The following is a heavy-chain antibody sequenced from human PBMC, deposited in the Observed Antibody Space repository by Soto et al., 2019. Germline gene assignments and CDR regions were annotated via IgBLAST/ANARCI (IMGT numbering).Heavy chain of an antibody. CDR1: GYVFTGYY. CDR3: GRDYYDGSASYGFEF. J-gene: IGHJ3*01. D-gene: IGHD3-22*01. V-gene: IGHV1-2*04. CDR2: INPKSGGA. Sequence: QVHLVQSGAEVKKPGASVKVSCKASGYVFTGYYIHWVRQAPGQGLEWMGWINPKSGGANIAQKFQGCVTLTRDTPISTTYMEVNRLTSNDTAVYYCGRDYYDGSASYGFEFWGQGTPVTVAS.